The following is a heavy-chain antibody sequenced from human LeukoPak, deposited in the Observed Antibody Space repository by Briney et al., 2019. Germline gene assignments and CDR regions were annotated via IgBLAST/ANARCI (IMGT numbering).Heavy chain of an antibody. CDR2: INHSGST. CDR1: GGSFSGYY. J-gene: IGHJ5*02. V-gene: IGHV4-34*01. D-gene: IGHD3-10*01. Sequence: SETLSLTCAVYGGSFSGYYWSWIRQPPGKGLEWIGEINHSGSTNYNPSLKSRVTISVDTSKNQFSLKLSSVTAADTAVYYCARGVTMVRGLKKRFDPWGQGTLVTVSS. CDR3: ARGVTMVRGLKKRFDP.